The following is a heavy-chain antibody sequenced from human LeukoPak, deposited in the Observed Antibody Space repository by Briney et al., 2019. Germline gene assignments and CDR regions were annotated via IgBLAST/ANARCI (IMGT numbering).Heavy chain of an antibody. CDR3: ASAPVYCSSTSCSLDVFDI. CDR2: MNPNSGNT. J-gene: IGHJ3*02. CDR1: GYTFTSYD. V-gene: IGHV1-8*01. Sequence: EASVKVSCKASGYTFTSYDINWVRQATGQGLEWMGWMNPNSGNTGYAQKFQGRVAMTRDTSISTAYMELSSLRSEDTAVYYCASAPVYCSSTSCSLDVFDIWGQGTMVTVSS. D-gene: IGHD2-2*01.